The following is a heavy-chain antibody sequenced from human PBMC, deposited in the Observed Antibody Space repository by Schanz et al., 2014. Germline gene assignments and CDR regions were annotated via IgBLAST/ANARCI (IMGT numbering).Heavy chain of an antibody. CDR3: VRDSCFAFDY. CDR1: GFSFGNYG. CDR2: VSRSTPDI. Sequence: EVQLLESGGGLVQPGGSLRLSCEASGFSFGNYGMSWVRQAPGKGLEWVSYVSRSTPDIYYADSMKGRFTMSRDNAKNSVFLQMNSLRAEDTAVYYCVRDSCFAFDYWGQGTLVTVSS. V-gene: IGHV3-48*01. J-gene: IGHJ4*02.